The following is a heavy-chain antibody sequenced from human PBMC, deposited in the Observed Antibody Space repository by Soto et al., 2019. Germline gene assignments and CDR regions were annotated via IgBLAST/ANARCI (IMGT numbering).Heavy chain of an antibody. V-gene: IGHV1-69*13. J-gene: IGHJ4*02. CDR1: EGTFNSYA. Sequence: SSVKVSCQASEGTFNSYAIAWVRQAPGQGLEWMGGIIPYYNTLNYAQKFQDRVTVTADDSTNTVYMELSSLRSDDTAVYFCASGASRWYPYFFDSWAQGTLVTVSS. D-gene: IGHD6-13*01. CDR3: ASGASRWYPYFFDS. CDR2: IIPYYNTL.